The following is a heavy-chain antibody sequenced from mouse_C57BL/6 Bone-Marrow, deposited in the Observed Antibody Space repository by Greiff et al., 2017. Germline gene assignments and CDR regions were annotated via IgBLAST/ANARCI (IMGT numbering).Heavy chain of an antibody. J-gene: IGHJ2*01. V-gene: IGHV5-12*01. CDR3: ARRGLDYFDY. Sequence: EVKLVESGGGLVQPGGSLKLSCAASGFTFSDYYMYWVRQTPEKRLEWVAYISNGGGSNYYPDTVKGRFTISRDNAKNTLYLQMSRLKSEDTAMYYCARRGLDYFDYWGQGTTLTVSS. D-gene: IGHD2-2*01. CDR1: GFTFSDYY. CDR2: ISNGGGSN.